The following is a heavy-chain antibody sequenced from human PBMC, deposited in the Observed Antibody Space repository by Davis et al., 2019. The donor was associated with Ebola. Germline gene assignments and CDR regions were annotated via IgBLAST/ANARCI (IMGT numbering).Heavy chain of an antibody. CDR1: GFTFSNYK. Sequence: GESLKISCAASGFTFSNYKMNWVRQAPGKGLEWVSYIGPSSVNIFYADSVKGRFTISRDDAKNSLYLQMNSLRDEDTAVYYCGRDYGAPAYWGQGTLVTVSS. CDR2: IGPSSVNI. CDR3: GRDYGAPAY. V-gene: IGHV3-48*02. D-gene: IGHD4-17*01. J-gene: IGHJ4*02.